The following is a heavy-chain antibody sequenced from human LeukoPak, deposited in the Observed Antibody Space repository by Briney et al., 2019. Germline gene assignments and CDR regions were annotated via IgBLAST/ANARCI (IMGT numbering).Heavy chain of an antibody. J-gene: IGHJ3*02. Sequence: ASVKVSCKASGGTFSSYAISWVRQAPGQGLEWMRGIIPIFGTANYAQKFQGRVTITADESTSTAYMELSSLRSEDTAVYYCARERFGESANAFDIWGQGTMVTVSS. CDR1: GGTFSSYA. CDR3: ARERFGESANAFDI. D-gene: IGHD3-10*01. CDR2: IIPIFGTA. V-gene: IGHV1-69*01.